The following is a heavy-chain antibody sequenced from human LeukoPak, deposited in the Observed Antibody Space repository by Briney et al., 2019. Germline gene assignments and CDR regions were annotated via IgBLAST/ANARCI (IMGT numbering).Heavy chain of an antibody. Sequence: GGSLRLSCAASGFTFSSYAMSWVRQAPGKGLEWFAAISGGSGSDTYYADAVKGRFTISRDNSKTTLYLEMNTLRAEDTAVYYCAKANYDSTGHTYFDSWGQGTLVTVSS. V-gene: IGHV3-23*01. D-gene: IGHD3-22*01. CDR2: ISGGSGSDT. CDR1: GFTFSSYA. J-gene: IGHJ4*02. CDR3: AKANYDSTGHTYFDS.